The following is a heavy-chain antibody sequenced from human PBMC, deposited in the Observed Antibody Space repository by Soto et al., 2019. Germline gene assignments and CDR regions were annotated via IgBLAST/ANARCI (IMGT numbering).Heavy chain of an antibody. CDR2: IYHSGGT. CDR3: ARAGVTPFGVQSFDH. V-gene: IGHV4-4*02. D-gene: IGHD3-3*01. J-gene: IGHJ5*02. Sequence: QVQLHESGPGLVKPSGTLSLTCAVSNGSISTNNWWSWVRQPPGKGLEWIGDIYHSGGTNYNPSLKNRVTISVDSSQNQFSLNLYSATAADTAMYDCARAGVTPFGVQSFDHWGQGTLVTVSS. CDR1: NGSISTNNW.